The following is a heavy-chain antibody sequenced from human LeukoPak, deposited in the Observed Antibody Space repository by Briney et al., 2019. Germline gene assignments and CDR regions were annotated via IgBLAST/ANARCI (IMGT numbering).Heavy chain of an antibody. D-gene: IGHD2-15*01. CDR1: GFTFSSYG. CDR3: ARVNRMVPGYCSGGTCPGDY. CDR2: ISYDTSTI. J-gene: IGHJ4*02. Sequence: GGSLRLSCAASGFTFSSYGMNWVRQAPGKGLEWVSYISYDTSTIYNADSVKGRFTISRDNAKNSLCLQMNSLRAEDTAVYYCARVNRMVPGYCSGGTCPGDYWGQGTLVTVSS. V-gene: IGHV3-48*01.